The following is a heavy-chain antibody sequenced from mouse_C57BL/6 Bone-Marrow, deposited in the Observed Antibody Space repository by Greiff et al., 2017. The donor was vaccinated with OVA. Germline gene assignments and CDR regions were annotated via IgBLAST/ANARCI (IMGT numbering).Heavy chain of an antibody. J-gene: IGHJ4*01. CDR3: TTCPYYYGSSYAMDY. Sequence: VQLQQSGAELVRPGASVKLSCTASGFNIKDDYMHWVKQRPEQGLAWIGWIDPENGDTEYASKFQGKATITADTSSNTAYLQLSSLTSEDTAVYYCTTCPYYYGSSYAMDYWGQGTSVTVSS. V-gene: IGHV14-4*01. CDR2: IDPENGDT. CDR1: GFNIKDDY. D-gene: IGHD1-1*01.